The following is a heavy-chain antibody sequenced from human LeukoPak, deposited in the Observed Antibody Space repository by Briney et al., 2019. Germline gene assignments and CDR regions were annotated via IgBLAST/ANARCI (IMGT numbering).Heavy chain of an antibody. V-gene: IGHV1-2*02. CDR3: ARVSWFGEDFDY. CDR1: GYTFTGYY. J-gene: IGHJ4*02. CDR2: INPNSGGT. Sequence: ASVKVSCKASGYTFTGYYMHWVRRAPGQGLEWMGWINPNSGGTNYAQKFQGRVTMTRDTSISTAYMELSRLRSDDTAVYYCARVSWFGEDFDYWGQGTLVTVSS. D-gene: IGHD3-10*01.